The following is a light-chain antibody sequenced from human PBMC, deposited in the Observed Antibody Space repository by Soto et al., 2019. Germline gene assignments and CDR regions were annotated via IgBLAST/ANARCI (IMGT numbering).Light chain of an antibody. CDR2: TAS. CDR3: QQCGSIPHT. V-gene: IGKV3-20*01. CDR1: QSVSSDY. Sequence: EIVLTQSPGTLSLSPGERATLSCRASQSVSSDYLAWYQQRSGQPPRLLIYTASIRATGIPDRFSGSGSGTDFTLTISRLEPEDFAVYYCQQCGSIPHTFGQGTRLEIK. J-gene: IGKJ2*01.